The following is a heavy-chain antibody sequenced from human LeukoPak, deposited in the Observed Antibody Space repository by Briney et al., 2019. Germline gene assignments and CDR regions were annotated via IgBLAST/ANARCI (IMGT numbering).Heavy chain of an antibody. V-gene: IGHV3-30*18. J-gene: IGHJ4*02. CDR2: ISYDGSNT. CDR1: GFTFSSYG. CDR3: AKGGQQLVRLSFDY. D-gene: IGHD6-13*01. Sequence: PGRSLRLSCAASGFTFSSYGMHWVRQAPGKGLEWVAVISYDGSNTFYADSVKGRFTISRDNSKNTMYVQMNSLSAEDTAVYYCAKGGQQLVRLSFDYWGQGTLVTVSS.